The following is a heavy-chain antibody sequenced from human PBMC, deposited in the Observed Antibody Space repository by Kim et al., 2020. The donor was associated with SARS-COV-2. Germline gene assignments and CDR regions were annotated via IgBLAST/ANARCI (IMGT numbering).Heavy chain of an antibody. D-gene: IGHD6-13*01. CDR1: RFTFSSYW. V-gene: IGHV3-74*01. Sequence: GGSLRLSCAASRFTFSSYWMHWVRQAPGKGLVWVSRIKTDGSTTTYADSVKGRFTISRDNAKNTLYLQMNSLSVEDTAVYYCARGGSNTWRAPFDIWGKGAMVTVSS. CDR2: IKTDGSTT. CDR3: ARGGSNTWRAPFDI. J-gene: IGHJ3*02.